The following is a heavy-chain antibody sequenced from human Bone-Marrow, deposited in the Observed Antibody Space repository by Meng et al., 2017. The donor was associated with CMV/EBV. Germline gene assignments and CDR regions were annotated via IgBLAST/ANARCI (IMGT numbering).Heavy chain of an antibody. CDR2: IKSKTDGGTT. D-gene: IGHD6-6*01. J-gene: IGHJ4*02. V-gene: IGHV3-15*01. CDR1: GFTVSSNY. Sequence: GESLKISCAASGFTVSSNYMSWVRQAPGKGLEWVGRIKSKTDGGTTDYAAPVKGRFTISRDDSKNTLYLQMNSLKTEDTAVYYCTTASDMRSAYYFDYWGQGTLVTVSS. CDR3: TTASDMRSAYYFDY.